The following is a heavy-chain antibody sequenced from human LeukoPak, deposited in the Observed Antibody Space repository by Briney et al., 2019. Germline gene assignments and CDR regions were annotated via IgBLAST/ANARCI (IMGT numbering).Heavy chain of an antibody. V-gene: IGHV3-38-3*01. J-gene: IGHJ3*02. CDR3: WYYYDSSGYYHDAFDI. D-gene: IGHD3-22*01. CDR2: ISGGST. Sequence: GGSLRLSCAASGFTVSSNEMSWVRQAPGKGLEWVSSISGGSTYYADSRKGRFTISRDNSKNTLHLQMNSLKTEDTAVYYCWYYYDSSGYYHDAFDIWGQGTMVTVSS. CDR1: GFTVSSNE.